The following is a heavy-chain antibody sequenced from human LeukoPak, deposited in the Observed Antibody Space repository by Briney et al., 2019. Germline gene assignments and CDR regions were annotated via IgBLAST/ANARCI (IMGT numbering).Heavy chain of an antibody. CDR2: TYYRSTWYN. CDR1: GDSVSSNSVT. D-gene: IGHD2-2*01. CDR3: ARRLTQYDCFDP. Sequence: SQTLSLTCAISGDSVSSNSVTWNWIRQPPSRGLEWLGRTYYRSTWYNDYAVSVRGRITVNPDTSKNQFSLHLNSVTPKDTAVYYCARRLTQYDCFDPWGQGILVTVSS. V-gene: IGHV6-1*01. J-gene: IGHJ5*02.